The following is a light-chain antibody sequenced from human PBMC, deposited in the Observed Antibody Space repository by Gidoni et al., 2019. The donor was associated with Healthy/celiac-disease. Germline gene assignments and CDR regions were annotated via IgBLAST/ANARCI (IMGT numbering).Light chain of an antibody. CDR2: AVS. Sequence: QSALTQPASVSGSPGQSITISCTGTSSDVGSYNLVSCYQQHPGKAPTLMLYAVSKRPSGFSNRFPGSKSGNTASLTIAGLQAEDEADYYCCSYAGSSSVVFGGGTKRTVL. CDR3: CSYAGSSSVV. CDR1: SSDVGSYNL. V-gene: IGLV2-23*02. J-gene: IGLJ2*01.